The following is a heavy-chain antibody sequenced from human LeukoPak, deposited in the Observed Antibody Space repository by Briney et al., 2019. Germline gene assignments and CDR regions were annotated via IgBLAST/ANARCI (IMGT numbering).Heavy chain of an antibody. D-gene: IGHD6-13*01. CDR3: ARGGAAAGTGNY. V-gene: IGHV3-23*01. J-gene: IGHJ4*02. CDR1: GFTFSSYW. CDR2: ISGSGGST. Sequence: PGGSLRLSCVASGFTFSSYWMHWVRQDPRKGLEWVSAISGSGGSTYYADSVKGRFTISRDNSKNTLYLQMNSLRAEDTAVYYCARGGAAAGTGNYWGQGTLVTVSS.